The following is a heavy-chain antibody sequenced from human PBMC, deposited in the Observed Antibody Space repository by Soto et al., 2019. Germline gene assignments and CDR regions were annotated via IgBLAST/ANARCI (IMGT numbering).Heavy chain of an antibody. J-gene: IGHJ4*02. D-gene: IGHD6-19*01. V-gene: IGHV2-5*01. CDR2: IYWNDDK. CDR3: AHRPSGWYLFDY. CDR1: GFSLSTSGLG. Sequence: QITWKESGPTLVRPTQTLTLTCTFSGFSLSTSGLGVGWIRQPPGKALEWLVLIYWNDDKRYSPSLKARLTITKDTSKNQVVLTMTNMDPVDTATYYCAHRPSGWYLFDYWGQGTLVTVSS.